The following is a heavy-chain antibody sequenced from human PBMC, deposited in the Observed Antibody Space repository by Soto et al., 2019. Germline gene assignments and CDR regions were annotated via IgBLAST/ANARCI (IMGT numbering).Heavy chain of an antibody. CDR2: ISGSGGST. CDR3: ANRNDYGSGSYFPFDH. Sequence: GSLRLSCAASGFTFSSYGMSWVRQAPGKGLEWVSSISGSGGSTYYADSVKGRFTISRDNSKNTLYLQMSSLRAEDTAVYYCANRNDYGSGSYFPFDHWGQGTLVTVSS. CDR1: GFTFSSYG. J-gene: IGHJ4*02. V-gene: IGHV3-23*01. D-gene: IGHD3-10*01.